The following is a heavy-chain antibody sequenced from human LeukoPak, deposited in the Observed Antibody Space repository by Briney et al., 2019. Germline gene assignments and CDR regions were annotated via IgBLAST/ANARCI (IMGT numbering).Heavy chain of an antibody. CDR3: AKGGYYDSSGCFDY. CDR1: GFTFDDYA. CDR2: ISWNSGSI. J-gene: IGHJ4*02. D-gene: IGHD3-22*01. V-gene: IGHV3-9*01. Sequence: PGRSLRLSCAASGFTFDDYAVHWVRRAPGKGLEGVSGISWNSGSIGYADSVKGRFTISRDNAKNSLYLQMNSLRAEDTALYYCAKGGYYDSSGCFDYWGQGTLVTVSS.